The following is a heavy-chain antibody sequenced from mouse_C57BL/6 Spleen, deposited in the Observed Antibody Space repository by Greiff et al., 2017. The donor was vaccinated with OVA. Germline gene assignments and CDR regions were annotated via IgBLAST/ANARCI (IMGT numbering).Heavy chain of an antibody. CDR3: ARREDSSQYYYAKDY. D-gene: IGHD1-1*01. J-gene: IGHJ4*01. V-gene: IGHV1-81*01. CDR1: GYTFTSYG. CDR2: IYPRSGNT. Sequence: QVQLQQSGAELARPGASVKLSCKASGYTFTSYGISWVKQRPGQGLEWIGEIYPRSGNTYYNEKCKGKATLTADKSSSTAYMELRSLTSGDSAVYFGARREDSSQYYYAKDYWGQGTSVTVSS.